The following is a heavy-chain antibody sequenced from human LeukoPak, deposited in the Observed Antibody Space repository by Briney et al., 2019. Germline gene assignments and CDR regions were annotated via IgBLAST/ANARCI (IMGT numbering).Heavy chain of an antibody. J-gene: IGHJ5*02. CDR3: ARELGSDYGGYSP. Sequence: PSETLSLTCAVSGYSISSGYYWGWIRQPAGKGLEWIGRIYATGNTNYNPSLERRVTISVDTSKNQFSLELTSVTAADTAVYYCARELGSDYGGYSPWGQGTLVTVSS. D-gene: IGHD4-23*01. CDR1: GYSISSGYY. V-gene: IGHV4-38-2*02. CDR2: IYATGNT.